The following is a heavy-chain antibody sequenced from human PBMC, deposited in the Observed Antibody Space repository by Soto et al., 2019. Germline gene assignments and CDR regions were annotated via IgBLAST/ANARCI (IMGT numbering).Heavy chain of an antibody. V-gene: IGHV3-21*01. J-gene: IGHJ5*02. CDR1: GFTFSSYS. Sequence: GGSLRLSCAASGFTFSSYSMNWVRQAPGKGLEWVSSISSSSSYIYYADSVKGRFTISRDNAKNSLYLQMNSLRAEDTAVYYCARVYAPGIAVAGQYNWFDPWGQGTLVTVSS. CDR2: ISSSSSYI. CDR3: ARVYAPGIAVAGQYNWFDP. D-gene: IGHD6-19*01.